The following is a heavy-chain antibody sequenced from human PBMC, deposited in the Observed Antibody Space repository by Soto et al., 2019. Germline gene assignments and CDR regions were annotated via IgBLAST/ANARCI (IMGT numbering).Heavy chain of an antibody. Sequence: GPTLVNPTQTLTLTCTFSGFSLSTSGMCVSWIRQPPGKALEWLALIDWDDDKYYSTSLKTRLTISKDTSKNQVVLTMTNMDPVDTATYYCARAYYYGSGRIDYGMDVWGQGTTVTVSS. CDR3: ARAYYYGSGRIDYGMDV. CDR2: IDWDDDK. D-gene: IGHD3-10*01. CDR1: GFSLSTSGMC. J-gene: IGHJ6*02. V-gene: IGHV2-70*01.